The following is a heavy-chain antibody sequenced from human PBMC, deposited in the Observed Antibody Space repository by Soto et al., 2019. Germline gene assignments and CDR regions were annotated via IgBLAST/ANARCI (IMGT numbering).Heavy chain of an antibody. CDR2: IKQDGSEK. CDR1: GFTFSSYW. V-gene: IGHV3-7*01. CDR3: ASDFDMTMHNYYYNMDV. J-gene: IGHJ6*02. Sequence: GGSLRLSCAASGFTFSSYWMSWVRQAPGEGLEWVANIKQDGSEKYYVDSVKGRFTISRDNAKNSLYLQMNSLRAEDTAVYYCASDFDMTMHNYYYNMDVWGQGTTVTVSS. D-gene: IGHD3-16*01.